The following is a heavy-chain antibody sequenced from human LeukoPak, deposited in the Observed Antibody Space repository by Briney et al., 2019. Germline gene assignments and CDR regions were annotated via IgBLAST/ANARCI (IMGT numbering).Heavy chain of an antibody. CDR1: QFTFSNYQ. CDR2: TSDDGTSN. V-gene: IGHV3-7*01. Sequence: GGSLTLSCAASQFTFSNYQMSWAREAPGKGLERVAKTSDDGTSNYYADSVTGRFTISRDNAKNSLYLHMNSLRIEDTAVYYCATTVPGYPDDYLDNWGQGTLVTVSS. CDR3: ATTVPGYPDDYLDN. D-gene: IGHD6-19*01. J-gene: IGHJ4*02.